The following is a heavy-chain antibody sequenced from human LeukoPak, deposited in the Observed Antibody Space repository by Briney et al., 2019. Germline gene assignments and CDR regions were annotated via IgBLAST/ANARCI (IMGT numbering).Heavy chain of an antibody. J-gene: IGHJ6*02. D-gene: IGHD2-2*01. V-gene: IGHV3-64*04. CDR1: GFFFKKYA. CDR3: ARDLHCYGAMDV. CDR2: MNRNGRRT. Sequence: GGSLRLSCSVSGFFFKKYATHWVRQAPGKGLEYVSAMNRNGRRTFYADSVKGRSTIPRDNHKQPLFLQLHNLRGGDTALYLCARDLHCYGAMDVWGQGTTVTVSS.